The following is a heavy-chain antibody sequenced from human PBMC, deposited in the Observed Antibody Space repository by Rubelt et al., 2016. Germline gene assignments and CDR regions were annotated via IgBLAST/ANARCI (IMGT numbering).Heavy chain of an antibody. V-gene: IGHV3-48*03. CDR1: GFTFSSYD. Sequence: SGGGLVQPGGSLRLSCAASGFTFSSYDMNWVRQAPGKGLEWVSYISSSGSTIKYADSVKGRFTISRDNAKNSLFLQMNSLRVEDTAVYYCVRDKSGSYRNLDYWGQGTLVTVSS. J-gene: IGHJ4*02. CDR3: VRDKSGSYRNLDY. D-gene: IGHD1-26*01. CDR2: ISSSGSTI.